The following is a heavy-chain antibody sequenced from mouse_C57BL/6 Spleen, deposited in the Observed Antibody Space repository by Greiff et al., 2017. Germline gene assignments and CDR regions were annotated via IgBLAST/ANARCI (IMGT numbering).Heavy chain of an antibody. V-gene: IGHV1-55*01. CDR1: GYTFTSYW. Sequence: QVQLQQSGAELVKPGASVKMSCKASGYTFTSYWITWVKQRPGQGLEWIGDIYPGSGSTNYNEKFKSKATLTVDTSSSTAYMQLSSLTSEDSAVYYCARRVMVTAINYAMDDWGQGTSVTVSS. CDR3: ARRVMVTAINYAMDD. J-gene: IGHJ4*01. CDR2: IYPGSGST. D-gene: IGHD2-3*01.